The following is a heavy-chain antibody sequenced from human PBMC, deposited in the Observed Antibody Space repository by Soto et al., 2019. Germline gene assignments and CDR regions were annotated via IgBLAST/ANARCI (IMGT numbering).Heavy chain of an antibody. D-gene: IGHD3-10*01. Sequence: QVQLVESGGGLVKPGGSLRLSCAASGLTFSDCYMNWIRQAPGKGLEWVSYISGSGSSINYADSVRGRFTISRDNAKNSLYLQMNSLRAEDTAMYYCARVRFGEWGYAMDVWGQGTTVTVSS. CDR2: ISGSGSSI. V-gene: IGHV3-11*01. J-gene: IGHJ6*02. CDR3: ARVRFGEWGYAMDV. CDR1: GLTFSDCY.